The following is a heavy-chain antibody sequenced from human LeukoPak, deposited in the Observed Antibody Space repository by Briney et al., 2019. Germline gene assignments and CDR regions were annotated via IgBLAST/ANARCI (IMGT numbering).Heavy chain of an antibody. J-gene: IGHJ3*02. D-gene: IGHD4-17*01. CDR2: ITSRGSTI. CDR1: GFTFSDYY. Sequence: GGSLRLSCAASGFTFSDYYMSWIRQAPGKGLEWISYITSRGSTIYYADSVKGRFTISRDNAKNSLYLQMNSLRAEDTAVYYCARAAMTTVTHGAFDIWGQGTMVTVSS. V-gene: IGHV3-11*04. CDR3: ARAAMTTVTHGAFDI.